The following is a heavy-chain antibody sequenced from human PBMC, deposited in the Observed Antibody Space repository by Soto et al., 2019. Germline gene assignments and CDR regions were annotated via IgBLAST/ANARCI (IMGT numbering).Heavy chain of an antibody. CDR1: GYTFNDYG. CDR2: IGPYEGVT. Sequence: QDQLVQSGAEVKKPGASVRVSGKASGYTFNDYGISWVRQAPGQGLEWMGWIGPYEGVTQHAQTFQGRVTRTVDTSTTTADMELRSLRSDDTALYYCARCYCSVGSCYTCWHFDLWGPGTLVTVTA. D-gene: IGHD2-15*01. CDR3: ARCYCSVGSCYTCWHFDL. V-gene: IGHV1-18*01. J-gene: IGHJ2*01.